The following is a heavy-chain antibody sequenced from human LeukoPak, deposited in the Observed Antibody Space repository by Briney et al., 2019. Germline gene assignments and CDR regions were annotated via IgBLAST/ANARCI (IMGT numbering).Heavy chain of an antibody. V-gene: IGHV1-46*01. D-gene: IGHD6-19*01. CDR2: INPSGGST. CDR1: GYTFTSYY. CDR3: ARVGSSGWYGGRLLFDY. J-gene: IGHJ4*02. Sequence: ASVKVSCKAFGYTFTSYYMHWVRQAPGQGLEWMGIINPSGGSTSYAQKFQGRVTMTRDTSTSTVYMELSSLRSEDTAVYYCARVGSSGWYGGRLLFDYWGQGTLVTVSS.